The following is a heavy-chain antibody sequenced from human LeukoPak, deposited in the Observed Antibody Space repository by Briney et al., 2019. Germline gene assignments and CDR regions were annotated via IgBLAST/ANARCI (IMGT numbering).Heavy chain of an antibody. CDR3: ARQTGSGLFILP. J-gene: IGHJ4*02. D-gene: IGHD3/OR15-3a*01. CDR2: IYYSGST. V-gene: IGHV4-59*08. Sequence: SQTLSLTCTVSGGSISSYYWSWIRQPPGKGLEWIGYIYYSGSTNYKPSLKSRVTISVDTSKNRFPLKLTSVTAADTAAYYCARQTGSGLFILPGGQGTLVTVSS. CDR1: GGSISSYY.